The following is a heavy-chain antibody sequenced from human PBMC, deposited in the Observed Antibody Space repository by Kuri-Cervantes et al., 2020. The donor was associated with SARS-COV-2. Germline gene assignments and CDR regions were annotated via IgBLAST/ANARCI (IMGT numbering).Heavy chain of an antibody. D-gene: IGHD2-15*01. J-gene: IGHJ4*02. CDR3: ARGYCSGGSCYSEDYLDY. V-gene: IGHV5-51*01. CDR2: IYPGDSDT. CDR1: GYSFTSYW. Sequence: GGSLRLSCKGSGYSFTSYWIGWVRQMPGKGLEWMGIIYPGDSDTRYSPSFQGQVTISADKSISTAYLQWSSLKASDTAMYYCARGYCSGGSCYSEDYLDYWGQGTLVTVSS.